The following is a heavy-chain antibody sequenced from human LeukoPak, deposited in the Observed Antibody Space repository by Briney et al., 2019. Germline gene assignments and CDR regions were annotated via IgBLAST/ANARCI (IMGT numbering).Heavy chain of an antibody. D-gene: IGHD1-26*01. CDR1: GFTFSSYG. J-gene: IGHJ4*02. CDR3: AKDLQDALKGATTGNYFDY. V-gene: IGHV3-30*02. CDR2: IRYDGSNK. Sequence: GGSLRLSCAASGFTFSSYGMHWVRQAPGKGLEWVAFIRYDGSNKYYADSVKGRFTISRDNSKNTLYLQMNSLRAEDTAVYYYAKDLQDALKGATTGNYFDYWGQGTLVTVSS.